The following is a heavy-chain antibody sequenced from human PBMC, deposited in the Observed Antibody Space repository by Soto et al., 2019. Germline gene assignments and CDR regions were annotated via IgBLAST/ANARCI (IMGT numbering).Heavy chain of an antibody. J-gene: IGHJ5*02. CDR1: GGSISSSNW. V-gene: IGHV4-4*02. Sequence: QVQLQESGPGLVKPSGTLSLTCAVSGGSISSSNWWSWVRQPPGKGLEWVGEIYDSGSTNYNPSLKSRVTISVAKSKNQFSLKLSSVTAAVTAVYYCARAGTGGYRGYVVARSCWFDPGGQGTLFTVSS. D-gene: IGHD5-12*01. CDR3: ARAGTGGYRGYVVARSCWFDP. CDR2: IYDSGST.